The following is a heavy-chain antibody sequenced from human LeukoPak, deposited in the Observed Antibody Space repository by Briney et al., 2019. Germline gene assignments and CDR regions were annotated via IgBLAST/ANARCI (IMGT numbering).Heavy chain of an antibody. V-gene: IGHV2-5*01. J-gene: IGHJ4*02. Sequence: SGPTLVNPTQTLTLTCTFSGFSLSTSGVGVGWIRQPPGKALEWLALIYWNDDKNYSPSLKSRLTITKGTSKNQVVLIMTNMDPVDTATYYCVHSGQYYDFWTGYYVKWHFDNWGQGTLVTVSS. D-gene: IGHD3-3*01. CDR2: IYWNDDK. CDR3: VHSGQYYDFWTGYYVKWHFDN. CDR1: GFSLSTSGVG.